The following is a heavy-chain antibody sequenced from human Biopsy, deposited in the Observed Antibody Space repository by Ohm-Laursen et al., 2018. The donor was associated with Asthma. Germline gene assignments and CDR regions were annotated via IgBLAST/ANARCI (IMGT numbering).Heavy chain of an antibody. D-gene: IGHD5-12*01. CDR3: ARGYSGTDRIVYYYSGLEV. CDR1: GGTFSSYS. CDR2: LIPVLGTP. Sequence: SVKVSCKASGGTFSSYSISWVRQAPGQGLEWMGGLIPVLGTPDHAQMFEGRVTITADESTSTAYMELSSLRSEDTAVYYCARGYSGTDRIVYYYSGLEVWGQGTTVTVSS. J-gene: IGHJ6*02. V-gene: IGHV1-69*13.